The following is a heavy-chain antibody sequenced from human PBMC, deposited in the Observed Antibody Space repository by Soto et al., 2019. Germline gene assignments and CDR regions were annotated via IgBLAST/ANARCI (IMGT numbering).Heavy chain of an antibody. CDR3: ARDPRIVLVPAAPGANWFDP. V-gene: IGHV3-74*01. J-gene: IGHJ5*02. CDR1: GFTFSSYW. D-gene: IGHD2-2*01. Sequence: VGSLRLSCAASGFTFSSYWMHWVRQAPGKGLVWVSRINSDGSSTSYADSVKGRFTISRDNAKNTLYLQMNSLRAEDTAVYYCARDPRIVLVPAAPGANWFDPWGQGTLVTVSS. CDR2: INSDGSST.